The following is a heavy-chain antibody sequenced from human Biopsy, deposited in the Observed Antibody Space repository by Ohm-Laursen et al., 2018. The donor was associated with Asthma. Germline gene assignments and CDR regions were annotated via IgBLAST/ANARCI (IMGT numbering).Heavy chain of an antibody. J-gene: IGHJ4*02. CDR3: ASDFPKDYVRYNFQF. CDR1: GYSLTDLS. V-gene: IGHV1-24*01. CDR2: RDHEEGGT. D-gene: IGHD4-17*01. Sequence: SVKVSCKISGYSLTDLSMHWVRQAPGQGLEWMGGRDHEEGGTVNARRFRGRVTMTEDTSTDTAYMELSSLSSDDTAVYYCASDFPKDYVRYNFQFWGQGTLVTVSS.